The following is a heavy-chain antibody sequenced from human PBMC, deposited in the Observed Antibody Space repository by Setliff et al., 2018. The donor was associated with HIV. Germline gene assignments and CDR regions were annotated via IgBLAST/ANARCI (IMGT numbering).Heavy chain of an antibody. CDR3: ALTGHRLLRGYMDV. V-gene: IGHV4-4*07. J-gene: IGHJ6*03. Sequence: SETLSLTCYVTDDPISSYYWSWVRQPAGKGLEWIGRLYVSGDTNYNPSLRSRVTMSLDTSKKHFSLNLKSVTAADTAVYYCALTGHRLLRGYMDVWGKGTTVTVSS. D-gene: IGHD2-15*01. CDR2: LYVSGDT. CDR1: DDPISSYY.